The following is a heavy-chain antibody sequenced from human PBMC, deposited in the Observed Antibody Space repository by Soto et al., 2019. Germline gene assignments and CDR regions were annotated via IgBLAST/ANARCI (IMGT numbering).Heavy chain of an antibody. J-gene: IGHJ3*01. V-gene: IGHV3-15*01. CDR3: TTVRRFWVQ. CDR2: IKSKTDGGTT. Sequence: GCCLKLSCAASGYTFRNAGMSGVRKAPGKGLEWVGRIKSKTDGGTTDYAAPVKGRFTISRDDSKNTLYLQMNSLKTEDTAVYYCTTVRRFWVQWGQGTMVTVSS. D-gene: IGHD3-3*01. CDR1: GYTFRNAG.